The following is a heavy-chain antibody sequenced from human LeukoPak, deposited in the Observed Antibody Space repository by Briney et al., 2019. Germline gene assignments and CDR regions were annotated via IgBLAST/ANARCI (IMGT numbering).Heavy chain of an antibody. V-gene: IGHV1-18*01. CDR3: ARDIDQNGWYLGGVYYYYYYMDV. CDR2: ISAYNGNT. J-gene: IGHJ6*03. CDR1: GYTFTSYG. Sequence: ASVKVSCRASGYTFTSYGISWVRQAPGQGLEWMGWISAYNGNTNYAQKLQGRVTMTTDTSTSTAYMELRSLRSDDTAVYYCARDIDQNGWYLGGVYYYYYYMDVWGKGTTVTVSS. D-gene: IGHD6-19*01.